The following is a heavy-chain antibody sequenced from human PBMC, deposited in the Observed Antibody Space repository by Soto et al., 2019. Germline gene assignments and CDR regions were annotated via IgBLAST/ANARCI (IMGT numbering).Heavy chain of an antibody. Sequence: SETLSLTCVVSGGSISDSDWWSWVRQPPGKGLEWIGEIFHSGSTNYNPSLKSRVTMSVDKSKNQFSLKLNSVTAADTAVYFCARVPGSSSWYQYNWFDPWGQGTLVTVSS. CDR1: GGSISDSDW. V-gene: IGHV4-4*02. J-gene: IGHJ5*02. D-gene: IGHD6-13*01. CDR2: IFHSGST. CDR3: ARVPGSSSWYQYNWFDP.